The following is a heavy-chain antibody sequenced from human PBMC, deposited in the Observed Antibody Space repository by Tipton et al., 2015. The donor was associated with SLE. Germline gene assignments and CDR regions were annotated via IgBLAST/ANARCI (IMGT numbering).Heavy chain of an antibody. CDR1: GYTFTGYY. CDR2: INPNSGGT. Sequence: QSGPEVKKPGASVKVSCKASGYTFTGYYMHWVRQAPGQGLEWMGWINPNSGGTNYAQKFQGRVTMTRDTSISTAYMELSRLRSDDAAVYYCAGAYGSSSPMDYWGQGTLVTVSS. J-gene: IGHJ4*02. D-gene: IGHD6-6*01. V-gene: IGHV1-2*02. CDR3: AGAYGSSSPMDY.